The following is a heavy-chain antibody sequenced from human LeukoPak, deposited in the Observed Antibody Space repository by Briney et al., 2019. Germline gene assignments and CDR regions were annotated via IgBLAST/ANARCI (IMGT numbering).Heavy chain of an antibody. J-gene: IGHJ6*02. D-gene: IGHD6-6*01. Sequence: WIRQLPGKGLEWVSSISVNAGGTYYADSVKGRFTISRDNSKNTLYLQMNSLRAEDTAVYYCAKGHSSSPLGYYYYYYGMDVWGQGTTVTVSS. CDR2: ISVNAGGT. V-gene: IGHV3-23*01. CDR3: AKGHSSSPLGYYYYYYGMDV.